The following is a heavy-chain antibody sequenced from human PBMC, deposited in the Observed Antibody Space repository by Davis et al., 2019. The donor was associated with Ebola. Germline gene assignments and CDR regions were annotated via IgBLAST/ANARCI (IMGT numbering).Heavy chain of an antibody. J-gene: IGHJ4*02. CDR1: GYTFTSYG. V-gene: IGHV1-18*01. CDR2: ISAYNGNT. D-gene: IGHD1-1*01. CDR3: ARVMGETTTGYFDY. Sequence: ASVKVSCKASGYTFTSYGISWVRQAPGQGLEWMGWISAYNGNTNYAQKLQGRVTMTRDTSTNTAYMELSSLRSDDTAVYYCARVMGETTTGYFDYWGQGTLVTVSS.